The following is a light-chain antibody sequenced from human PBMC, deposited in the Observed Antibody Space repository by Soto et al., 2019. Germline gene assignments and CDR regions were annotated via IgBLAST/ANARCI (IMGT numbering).Light chain of an antibody. Sequence: EIVLTHSPATLSVSAGGAVTLSCRASQSIRTNVAWYQQIPGQAPRLLVYGASTRATGVPARFSGSGSGIDFTLTISSLQSEDSAFYYCQQYFNWPLTWTFGPGTKVDIK. CDR3: QQYFNWPLTWT. CDR2: GAS. J-gene: IGKJ1*01. CDR1: QSIRTN. V-gene: IGKV3-15*01.